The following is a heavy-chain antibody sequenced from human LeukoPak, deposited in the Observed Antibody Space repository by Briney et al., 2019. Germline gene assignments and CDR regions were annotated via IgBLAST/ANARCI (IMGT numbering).Heavy chain of an antibody. D-gene: IGHD4-23*01. J-gene: IGHJ4*02. V-gene: IGHV1-69*05. CDR2: IIPILGTA. Sequence: SVKVSCKASGGTFSSYAISWVRQAPGQGLEWMGGIIPILGTANYAQKFQGRVTITTDESTSTAYMELSSLRSEDTAVYYCARATTPVVPFDYWGQGTLVTVSS. CDR1: GGTFSSYA. CDR3: ARATTPVVPFDY.